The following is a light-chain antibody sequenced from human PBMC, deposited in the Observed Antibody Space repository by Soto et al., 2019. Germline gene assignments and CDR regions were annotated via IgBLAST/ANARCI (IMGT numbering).Light chain of an antibody. J-gene: IGLJ2*01. V-gene: IGLV2-14*01. Sequence: QSALTQPASVSGSPGQSITISCTGTSSDVGGYNYVSWYQQHPGKAPKLMIYEVSNRPSGVSNRFSGSKSGNTASLTISGLQAEDEADYYCSSYTSISPLVFGGGTKVTVL. CDR3: SSYTSISPLV. CDR1: SSDVGGYNY. CDR2: EVS.